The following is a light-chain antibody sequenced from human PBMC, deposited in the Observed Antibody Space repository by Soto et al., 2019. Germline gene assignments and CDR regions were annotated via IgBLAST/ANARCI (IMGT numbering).Light chain of an antibody. CDR2: EVS. Sequence: QSALTQPASVAGSPGHSITIPCTGTSSDIGGYNDVSWYQQHPGKAPKLMIYEVSHRPSGISNRFSGSKSGNTASLTISGLQAEDEADYYCSSYTSSVAHVFGTGTKVTVL. CDR1: SSDIGGYND. J-gene: IGLJ1*01. V-gene: IGLV2-14*01. CDR3: SSYTSSVAHV.